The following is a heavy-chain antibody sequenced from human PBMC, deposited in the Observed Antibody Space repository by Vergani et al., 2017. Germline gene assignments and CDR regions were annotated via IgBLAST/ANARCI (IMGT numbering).Heavy chain of an antibody. Sequence: QVNLQESGPGLVKPSETLSLTCTVSGGSISSYYWSWIRQPPGKGLEWIGYIYYSGSTNYNPSLKSRVTISVDTSKNQFSLKLSSVTAADTAVYYCAREPDYYYYYMDVWGKGTTVTVSS. CDR2: IYYSGST. V-gene: IGHV4-59*01. CDR3: AREPDYYYYYMDV. J-gene: IGHJ6*03. CDR1: GGSISSYY.